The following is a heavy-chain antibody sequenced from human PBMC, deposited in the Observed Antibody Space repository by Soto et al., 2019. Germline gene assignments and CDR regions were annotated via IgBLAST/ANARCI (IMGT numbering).Heavy chain of an antibody. CDR3: ARRDQNWFEP. J-gene: IGHJ5*02. Sequence: PSETLSLTCTVSGGSISSSVYYWGWIRQPPGKGLERIGIIYYSGSTYYNPSLKSRVTISVDTSKNQFSLKLRSVTAADTAVYYCARRDQNWFEPWGQGTLVTVSS. V-gene: IGHV4-39*01. CDR1: GGSISSSVYY. CDR2: IYYSGST.